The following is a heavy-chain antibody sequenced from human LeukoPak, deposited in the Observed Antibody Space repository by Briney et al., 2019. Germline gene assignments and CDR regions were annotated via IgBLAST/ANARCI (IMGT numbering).Heavy chain of an antibody. CDR1: RDRITSYC. Sequence: GESLKISCKSYRDRITSYCVAWVRQKTLKGLECLLIILPGDSDTRYSPCFEGQVSISVDRSTTTAYLHWTSLKASDTAIYYCARRPLHSPNYFDPWGQGTLVTVSP. J-gene: IGHJ5*02. D-gene: IGHD1-7*01. CDR2: ILPGDSDT. V-gene: IGHV5-51*01. CDR3: ARRPLHSPNYFDP.